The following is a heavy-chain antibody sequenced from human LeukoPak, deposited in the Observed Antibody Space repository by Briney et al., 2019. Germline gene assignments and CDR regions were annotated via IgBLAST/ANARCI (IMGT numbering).Heavy chain of an antibody. CDR1: GGSLSSGDYY. Sequence: SETLSLTCTVSGGSLSSGDYYWSWIRQPPGKGLEWIGYIYYSGSTYYNPSLKSRVTISVDASKNQFSLKLSSVTAADTAVYYCARVEAEPTITFGGVIAPPGDIWGQGALVTVSS. J-gene: IGHJ4*02. CDR3: ARVEAEPTITFGGVIAPPGDI. D-gene: IGHD3-16*02. CDR2: IYYSGST. V-gene: IGHV4-30-4*01.